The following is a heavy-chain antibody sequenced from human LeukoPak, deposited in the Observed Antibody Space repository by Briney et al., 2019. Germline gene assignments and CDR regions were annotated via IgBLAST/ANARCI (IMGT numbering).Heavy chain of an antibody. D-gene: IGHD6-13*01. CDR1: GVTFSSHW. J-gene: IGHJ4*02. CDR3: AKEYAAAAGTEYDY. V-gene: IGHV3-7*03. Sequence: GGSLRLSCVVSGVTFSSHWMSWVRQAPGKGLEWVANIKQDGSERYYVDSVKGRFTISRDNAKNSVFLQMNSLRAEDTAVYYCAKEYAAAAGTEYDYWGQGTLVTVSS. CDR2: IKQDGSER.